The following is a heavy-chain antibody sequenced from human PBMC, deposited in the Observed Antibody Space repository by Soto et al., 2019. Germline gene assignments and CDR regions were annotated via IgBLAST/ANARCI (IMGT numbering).Heavy chain of an antibody. CDR1: GGSISSSSYY. V-gene: IGHV4-39*07. D-gene: IGHD6-13*01. CDR2: IYYSGST. J-gene: IGHJ3*02. Sequence: SEXLSLTCTVSGGSISSSSYYWGWIRQPPGKGLEWIGSIYYSGSTYYNPSLKSRVTISVDTSKNQFSLKLSSVTAADTAVYYCARDTYSGSWSYDAFDIWGQGTMLTFPS. CDR3: ARDTYSGSWSYDAFDI.